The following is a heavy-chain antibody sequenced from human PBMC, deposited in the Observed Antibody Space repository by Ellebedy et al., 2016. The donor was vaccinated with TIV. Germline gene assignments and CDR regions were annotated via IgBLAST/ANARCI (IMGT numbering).Heavy chain of an antibody. V-gene: IGHV4-30-2*01. J-gene: IGHJ6*02. CDR3: ARRNCGGDCYGMDV. Sequence: SETLSLTCTVSGGSISRGSYYWVSIRQPPGKGLEWIGYIYHSGSTNYNPSLKSRVTISVDRSKNQFSLKLSSVTAADTAVYYCARRNCGGDCYGMDVWGQGTTVTVSS. D-gene: IGHD2-21*01. CDR1: GGSISRGSYY. CDR2: IYHSGST.